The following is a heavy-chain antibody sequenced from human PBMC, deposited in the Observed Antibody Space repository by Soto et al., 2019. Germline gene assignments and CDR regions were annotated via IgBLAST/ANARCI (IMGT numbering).Heavy chain of an antibody. CDR2: IIPISGTA. CDR3: ARSQGSSTSLEIYYYYYYGMGV. J-gene: IGHJ6*02. Sequence: GASVKVSCKASGYTFSSHAISWVRQAPGQGLEWMGGIIPISGTANYAQKFQGRVTITADESTSTAYMELSSLRSEDTAVYYCARSQGSSTSLEIYYYYYYGMGVWGQGTTVTVSS. CDR1: GYTFSSHA. D-gene: IGHD2-2*01. V-gene: IGHV1-69*13.